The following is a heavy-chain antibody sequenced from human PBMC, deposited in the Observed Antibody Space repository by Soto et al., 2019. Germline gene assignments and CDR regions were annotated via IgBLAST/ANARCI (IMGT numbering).Heavy chain of an antibody. J-gene: IGHJ6*02. D-gene: IGHD3-3*01. CDR2: INAGNGNT. CDR3: ARDGGFLEWLLYRMMDPLSNDDYYYGMDV. Sequence: ASVKVSCKASGYTFTSYAMHWVRQAPGQRLEWMGWINAGNGNTKYSQKFQGRVTITRDTSASTAYMELSSLRSEDTAVYYCARDGGFLEWLLYRMMDPLSNDDYYYGMDVWGQGTTVTVSS. V-gene: IGHV1-3*01. CDR1: GYTFTSYA.